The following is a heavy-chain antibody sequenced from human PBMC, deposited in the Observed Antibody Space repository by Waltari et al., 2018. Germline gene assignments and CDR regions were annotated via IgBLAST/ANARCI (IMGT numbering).Heavy chain of an antibody. D-gene: IGHD2-15*01. CDR2: IHHSGNT. J-gene: IGHJ4*02. Sequence: QVQLQQWGAGLLKSSETLSLTCDVYGGSFSDYYWSWIRQPPGKGLEWIWEIHHSGNTNYNPSLKSRVIVSIDTSKDQFSLKLTSVTAADTAVYYCARLVVVRSAVGAYYFDYWGQGTLVTVSS. CDR3: ARLVVVRSAVGAYYFDY. V-gene: IGHV4-34*02. CDR1: GGSFSDYY.